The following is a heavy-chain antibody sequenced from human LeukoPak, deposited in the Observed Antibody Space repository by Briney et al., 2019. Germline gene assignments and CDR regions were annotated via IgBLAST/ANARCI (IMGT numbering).Heavy chain of an antibody. D-gene: IGHD4-17*01. V-gene: IGHV4-34*01. J-gene: IGHJ4*02. CDR2: INHSGST. Sequence: SETLSLACAVYGGSFSGYYWSWIRQPPGKGLEWIGEINHSGSTNYNPSLKSRVTISVDTSKNQFSLKLSSVTAADTAVFYCARQGYADFSPRPFDYWGQGTLVTVSS. CDR1: GGSFSGYY. CDR3: ARQGYADFSPRPFDY.